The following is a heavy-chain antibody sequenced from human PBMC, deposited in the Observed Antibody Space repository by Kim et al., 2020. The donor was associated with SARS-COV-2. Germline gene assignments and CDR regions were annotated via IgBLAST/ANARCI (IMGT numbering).Heavy chain of an antibody. V-gene: IGHV3-15*01. Sequence: GGSLRLSCAASGFTFSNAWMSWVRQAPGKGLEWVGRIKSKTDGGTTDYAAPVKGRFTISRDDSKNTLYLQMNSLKTEDTAVYYCTTRLDGLGVVVVAATRKTDFPDVWGEGTTVTVSS. CDR3: TTRLDGLGVVVVAATRKTDFPDV. CDR2: IKSKTDGGTT. CDR1: GFTFSNAW. J-gene: IGHJ6*04. D-gene: IGHD2-15*01.